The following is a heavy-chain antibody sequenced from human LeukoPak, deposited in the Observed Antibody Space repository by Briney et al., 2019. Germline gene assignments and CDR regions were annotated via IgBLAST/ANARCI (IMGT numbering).Heavy chain of an antibody. Sequence: GGSLRLSCAASGFTFSPYWMTWVRQAPGKGLECVAHMNQDGNVCNYVDSVRGRFTISRDNAKNSVYLQMNSLRVEDTAVYYCAREWGWTTFESWGEGTLVAVSP. D-gene: IGHD3-16*01. CDR3: AREWGWTTFES. J-gene: IGHJ4*02. CDR2: MNQDGNVC. V-gene: IGHV3-7*01. CDR1: GFTFSPYW.